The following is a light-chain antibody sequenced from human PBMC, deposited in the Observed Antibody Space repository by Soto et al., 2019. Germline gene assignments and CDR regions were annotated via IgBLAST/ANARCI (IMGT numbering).Light chain of an antibody. CDR1: SLNIGGNS. CDR3: GSWDSSLSAYV. V-gene: IGLV1-51*01. Sequence: QSVMTQPPSVSAAPGQKVTISCSGSSLNIGGNSVFWYQQLPGTDPKLLIYDDNKRPSGIPDRFSGSKTGTSATLGITGFQTGDEADYYCGSWDSSLSAYVFGTGTKVTVL. J-gene: IGLJ1*01. CDR2: DDN.